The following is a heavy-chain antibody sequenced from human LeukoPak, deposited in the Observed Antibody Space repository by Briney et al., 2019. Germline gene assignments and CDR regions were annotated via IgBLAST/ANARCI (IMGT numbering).Heavy chain of an antibody. CDR2: ISYDESVK. D-gene: IGHD1-26*01. V-gene: IGHV3-30-3*01. CDR1: GFTFSNYP. CDR3: AKDLVGVPHDAFDL. J-gene: IGHJ3*01. Sequence: GGSLRLSCEASGFTFSNYPIHWVRQAPGKGLEWVAVISYDESVKYYADSVRGRFTISRDNSDNTLYLQMNSLTTEDTAMYYCAKDLVGVPHDAFDLWGQGTMVTVSS.